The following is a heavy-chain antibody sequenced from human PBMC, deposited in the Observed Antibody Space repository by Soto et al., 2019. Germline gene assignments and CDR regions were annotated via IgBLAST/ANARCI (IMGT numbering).Heavy chain of an antibody. Sequence: QVQLQESGPGLVKPSQTLSLTCTVSGGSISSGGYYWSWIRQHPGKGLEWIGYIYYSGSTYYNPSLRSRVTISLDTSNNQFSLRLSSVTAADTAVYYWASSFGVAAAAPFDYWGQGTLVTVSS. CDR1: GGSISSGGYY. J-gene: IGHJ4*02. CDR2: IYYSGST. D-gene: IGHD6-13*01. V-gene: IGHV4-31*03. CDR3: ASSFGVAAAAPFDY.